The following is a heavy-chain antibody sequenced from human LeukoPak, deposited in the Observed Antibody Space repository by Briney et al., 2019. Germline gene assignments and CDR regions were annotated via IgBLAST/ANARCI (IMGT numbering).Heavy chain of an antibody. V-gene: IGHV4-38-2*02. CDR1: GYSISSGFY. J-gene: IGHJ3*01. Sequence: SETLSLTCTVSGYSISSGFYWGWIRQSPGKGLEWIGTIYHSGSTYHSGSTSYNSSLKSRVAISVDTSKNQFSLKLSSVTAADTAVYYCARHPRTMTHDAFDFWGQGTMVTVSS. D-gene: IGHD3-3*01. CDR2: IYHSGSTYHSGST. CDR3: ARHPRTMTHDAFDF.